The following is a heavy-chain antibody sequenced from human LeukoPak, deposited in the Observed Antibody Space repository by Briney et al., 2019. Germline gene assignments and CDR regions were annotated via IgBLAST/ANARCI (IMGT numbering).Heavy chain of an antibody. J-gene: IGHJ4*02. V-gene: IGHV3-11*01. D-gene: IGHD3-22*01. Sequence: WGSLRLSCAASGFTFSDYYMSWIRQAPGKGLEGVSYIGNSGSTISYAYSVKGRFTISRDNAKNSLYLQMNSLRAEDTAVYYCARDLYDSSGHWDYWGQGTLVTVSS. CDR1: GFTFSDYY. CDR2: IGNSGSTI. CDR3: ARDLYDSSGHWDY.